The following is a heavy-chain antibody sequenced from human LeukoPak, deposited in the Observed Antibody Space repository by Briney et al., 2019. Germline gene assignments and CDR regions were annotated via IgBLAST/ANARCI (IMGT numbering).Heavy chain of an antibody. V-gene: IGHV4-39*07. CDR2: IYYSGST. D-gene: IGHD6-19*01. CDR1: GGSISSSSYY. J-gene: IGHJ4*02. Sequence: SETLSLTCTVSGGSISSSSYYWGWIRQPPGKGLEWIGSIYYSGSTNYNPSLKSRVTISVDTSKNQFSLKLSSVTAADTAVYYCARERQWLERGFDYWGQGTLVTVSS. CDR3: ARERQWLERGFDY.